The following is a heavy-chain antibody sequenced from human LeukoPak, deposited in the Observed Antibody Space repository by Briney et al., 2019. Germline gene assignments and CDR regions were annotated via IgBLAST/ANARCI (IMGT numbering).Heavy chain of an antibody. CDR3: ARALMYYYDSSGNYYFDY. J-gene: IGHJ4*02. CDR1: GYSISSGYY. Sequence: SETLSLTCTVSGYSISSGYYWGWIRQPPGKGLEWIGSIYHSGSTYYNPSLKSRVTISVDTSKNQFSLKLSSVTAADTAVYYCARALMYYYDSSGNYYFDYWGQGTLVIVSS. CDR2: IYHSGST. D-gene: IGHD3-22*01. V-gene: IGHV4-38-2*02.